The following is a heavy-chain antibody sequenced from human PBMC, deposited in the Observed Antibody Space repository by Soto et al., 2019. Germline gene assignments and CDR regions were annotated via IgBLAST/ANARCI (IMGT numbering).Heavy chain of an antibody. Sequence: ASVKVSCKASGGTFSSYAISWVRQAPGQGLEWMGGIIPIFGTANYAQKFQGRVTITADESTSTAYMELSSLRSEDTAVYYCASRHDYSNYDKNRRWYYFDYWGQGTLVTVSS. J-gene: IGHJ4*02. CDR2: IIPIFGTA. D-gene: IGHD4-4*01. V-gene: IGHV1-69*13. CDR1: GGTFSSYA. CDR3: ASRHDYSNYDKNRRWYYFDY.